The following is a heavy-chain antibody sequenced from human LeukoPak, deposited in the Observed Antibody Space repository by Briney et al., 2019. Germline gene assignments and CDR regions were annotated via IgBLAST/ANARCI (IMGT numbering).Heavy chain of an antibody. CDR2: IYHSGST. V-gene: IGHV4-4*02. D-gene: IGHD2-2*01. J-gene: IGHJ3*02. CDR3: ASQMAYCSSTSCHDAFDI. Sequence: SETLSLTCAVSGGSISSSNWWSWVRQPPGKGLEWIGEIYHSGSTNYNPSLKSRVTISVDTSKNQFSLKLSSVTAADTAVYYCASQMAYCSSTSCHDAFDIWGQGTMVTVSS. CDR1: GGSISSSNW.